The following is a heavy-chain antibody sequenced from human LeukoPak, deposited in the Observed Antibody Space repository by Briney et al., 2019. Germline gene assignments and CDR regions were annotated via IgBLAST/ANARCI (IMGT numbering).Heavy chain of an antibody. J-gene: IGHJ5*02. V-gene: IGHV1-24*01. Sequence: GASVKVSCKVSGYTLTELSMHWVRQAPGKGLEWMGGFDPEDGETIYAQKFQGRVTMTEDTSTDTAYMELSSLRSEDTAVYYCATGRVAAAGTSLYDWFDPWGQGTLVTVSS. CDR3: ATGRVAAAGTSLYDWFDP. CDR2: FDPEDGET. CDR1: GYTLTELS. D-gene: IGHD6-13*01.